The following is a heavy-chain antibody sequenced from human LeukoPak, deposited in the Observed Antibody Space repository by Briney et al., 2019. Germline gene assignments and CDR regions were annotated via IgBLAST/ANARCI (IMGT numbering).Heavy chain of an antibody. V-gene: IGHV4-38-2*02. CDR3: ASFYCSGGSCYQYFSYYYMDV. D-gene: IGHD2-15*01. J-gene: IGHJ6*03. CDR1: GYSISSGYY. Sequence: SETLSLTCTVSGYSISSGYYWGWIRQPPGKGLEWIGSIYYSGSTYYNPSLQSRVTISVDTSKNQFSLKLNSVTAADTAVYYCASFYCSGGSCYQYFSYYYMDVWGKGTTVTISS. CDR2: IYYSGST.